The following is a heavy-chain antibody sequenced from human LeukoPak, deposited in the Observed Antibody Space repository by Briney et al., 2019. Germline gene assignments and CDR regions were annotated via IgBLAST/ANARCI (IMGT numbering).Heavy chain of an antibody. D-gene: IGHD3-10*01. J-gene: IGHJ4*02. CDR3: ARQDASGSRCFDY. CDR1: GYSFTSYW. Sequence: KAGESLKISCRGSGYSFTSYWIGWVRQMPGKGLEWMGIIYPGDSDTRYSPSFQGQVTISADKSISTAYLQWSSLRASDTAIYYCARQDASGSRCFDYWGQGTLVTVSS. CDR2: IYPGDSDT. V-gene: IGHV5-51*01.